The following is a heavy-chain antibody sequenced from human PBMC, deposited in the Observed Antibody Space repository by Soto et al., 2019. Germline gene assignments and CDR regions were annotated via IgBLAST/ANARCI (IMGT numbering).Heavy chain of an antibody. CDR1: GGTFSSFT. D-gene: IGHD1-26*01. J-gene: IGHJ6*02. CDR2: IIPIYGTA. Sequence: QVQLVQSGAEVKKPGSSVKVSCKASGGTFSSFTISWVRQATGQGLEWMGGIIPIYGTANYAQKFQGRVTITADASTRTAYMELSSLRSEDTAVYYCAKDRRADWESYYYYAMDGCGQGTPGTISS. V-gene: IGHV1-69*01. CDR3: AKDRRADWESYYYYAMDG.